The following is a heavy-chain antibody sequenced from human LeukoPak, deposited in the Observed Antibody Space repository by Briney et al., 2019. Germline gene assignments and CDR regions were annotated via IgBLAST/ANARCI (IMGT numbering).Heavy chain of an antibody. D-gene: IGHD6-13*01. V-gene: IGHV4-59*01. CDR3: ARGGEQQLVYAFDI. CDR1: GGFISNYY. J-gene: IGHJ3*02. Sequence: SETLSLTCTVSGGFISNYYWNWIRHPPGKGLEWIGYIHYSGTPNYNTSLKSRVSMSVDTSKNQFSLKLSSVTAADPAVYYCARGGEQQLVYAFDIWGQGTMVTVSS. CDR2: IHYSGTP.